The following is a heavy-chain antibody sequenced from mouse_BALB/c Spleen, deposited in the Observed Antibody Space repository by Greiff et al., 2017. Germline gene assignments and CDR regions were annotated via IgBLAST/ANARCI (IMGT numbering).Heavy chain of an antibody. V-gene: IGHV3-6*02. D-gene: IGHD2-3*01. CDR2: ISYDGSN. J-gene: IGHJ4*01. CDR3: ARENYDGYLSYYAMDY. Sequence: EVQLQQSGPGLVKPSQSLSLTCSVTGYSITSGYYWNWIRQPPGNKLEWRGYISYDGSNNYNPSLKNRTSITRDTSKNPFFLKLNSVTTEHTATYYCARENYDGYLSYYAMDYWGQGTSVTVSS. CDR1: GYSITSGYY.